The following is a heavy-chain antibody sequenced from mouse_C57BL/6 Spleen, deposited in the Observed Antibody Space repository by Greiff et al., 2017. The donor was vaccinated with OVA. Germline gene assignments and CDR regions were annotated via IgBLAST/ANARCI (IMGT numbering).Heavy chain of an antibody. CDR1: GYSIPSGYY. J-gene: IGHJ3*01. Sequence: ESGPGLVKPSQSLSLTCSVTGYSIPSGYYWNWIRQFPGNKLEWMGYISYDGSNNYNPPLKNRISITRDKSKNPAYLKMNSVTTEDTAAYYCARDGYDYTVRAYWGQGTMLTVSA. CDR2: ISYDGSN. CDR3: ARDGYDYTVRAY. V-gene: IGHV3-6*01. D-gene: IGHD2-4*01.